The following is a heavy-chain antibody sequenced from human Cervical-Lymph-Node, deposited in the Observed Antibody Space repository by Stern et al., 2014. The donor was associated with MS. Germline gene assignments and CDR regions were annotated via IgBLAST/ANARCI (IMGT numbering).Heavy chain of an antibody. V-gene: IGHV3-30*18. CDR2: ISYDGSGR. Sequence: QLVQSGGGVVQPGTSLRLSCVASGFTVSTFGMHWVRQAPGKGLEWVAVISYDGSGRNYSDSVKGRFTISRDDSKNSLYLQMNSLRAEDTAVYFCTKDPRQYGRDWYTGYGLDVWGRGTTVTVSS. CDR1: GFTVSTFG. D-gene: IGHD6-19*01. CDR3: TKDPRQYGRDWYTGYGLDV. J-gene: IGHJ6*02.